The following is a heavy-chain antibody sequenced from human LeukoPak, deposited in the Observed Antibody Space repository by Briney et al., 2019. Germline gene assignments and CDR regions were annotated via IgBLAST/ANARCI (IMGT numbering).Heavy chain of an antibody. J-gene: IGHJ6*03. D-gene: IGHD4-17*01. CDR1: GYTFTSYD. CDR2: MNPNSGNT. V-gene: IGHV1-8*03. Sequence: ASVKVSCKASGYTFTSYDINWVRQATGQGLEWMGWMNPNSGNTGYAQKFQGRVTITRNTSISTAYMELSSLRSEDTAVYYCARVPVTTLYYYYMDVWGKGTTVTVSS. CDR3: ARVPVTTLYYYYMDV.